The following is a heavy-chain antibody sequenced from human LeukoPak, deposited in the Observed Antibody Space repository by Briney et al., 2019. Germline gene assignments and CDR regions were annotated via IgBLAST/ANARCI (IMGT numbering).Heavy chain of an antibody. J-gene: IGHJ4*02. Sequence: GASVKVSCKVSGYTLTELSMHWVRQAPGKGLEWMGGFDPEDGETIYAQKFQGRVTMTEDTSTDTAYMELSSLRFEDTAVYYCARAIAAAADFDYWGQGTLVTVSS. V-gene: IGHV1-24*01. D-gene: IGHD6-13*01. CDR3: ARAIAAAADFDY. CDR1: GYTLTELS. CDR2: FDPEDGET.